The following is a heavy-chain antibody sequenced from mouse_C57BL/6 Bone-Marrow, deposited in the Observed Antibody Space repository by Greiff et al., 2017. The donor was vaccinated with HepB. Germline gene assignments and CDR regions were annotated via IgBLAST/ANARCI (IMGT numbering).Heavy chain of an antibody. CDR3: ARLDGYYLHFDY. D-gene: IGHD2-3*01. CDR2: ISSGGSYT. V-gene: IGHV5-6*02. Sequence: DVMLVESGGDLVKPGGSLKLSCAASGFTFSSYGMSWVRQTPDKRLEWVATISSGGSYTYYPDSVKGRFTISRDNAKNTLYLQMSSLKSEDTAMYYCARLDGYYLHFDYWGQGTTLTVSS. CDR1: GFTFSSYG. J-gene: IGHJ2*01.